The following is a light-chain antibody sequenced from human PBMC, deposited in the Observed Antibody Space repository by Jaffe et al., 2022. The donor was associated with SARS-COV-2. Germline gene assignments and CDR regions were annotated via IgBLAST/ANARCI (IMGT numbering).Light chain of an antibody. CDR2: GAS. CDR1: QSVTNNY. J-gene: IGKJ2*01. CDR3: QQYGNSPFT. V-gene: IGKV3-20*01. Sequence: EIVLTQSPGTLSLSPGERATLSCRASQSVTNNYLAWYQQRPGQAPRLLIYGASTRATGIPDRFSVSGSGTDFTLTISRLEPEDFAVYYCQQYGNSPFTFGQGTNLEI.